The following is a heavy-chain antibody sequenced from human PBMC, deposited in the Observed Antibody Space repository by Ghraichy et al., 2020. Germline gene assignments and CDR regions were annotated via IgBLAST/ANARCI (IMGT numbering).Heavy chain of an antibody. CDR2: IYYSGNT. D-gene: IGHD2-2*01. Sequence: SETLSLTCTVSGGSISSSSYYWGWIRQPPGKGLEWIGSIYYSGNTYYNPSLKSRVTISVDTSKNQFSLKLSSVTAADTAVYYCARVPLPATKEPRDYWGQGTLVTVSS. V-gene: IGHV4-39*07. J-gene: IGHJ4*02. CDR3: ARVPLPATKEPRDY. CDR1: GGSISSSSYY.